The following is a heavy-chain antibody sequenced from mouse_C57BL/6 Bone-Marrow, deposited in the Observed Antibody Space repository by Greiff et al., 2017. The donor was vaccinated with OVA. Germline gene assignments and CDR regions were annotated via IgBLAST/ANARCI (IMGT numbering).Heavy chain of an antibody. CDR2: IYPGSGST. D-gene: IGHD3-2*02. CDR1: GYTFTSYW. Sequence: QVQLQQSGAELVKPGASVKMSCKASGYTFTSYWITWVKQRPGQGLEWIGDIYPGSGSTNYNEKFKSKATLTVDTSSSTAYMQLSSLTSEDSAVYYCARKGDSSGYWFAYWGQGTLVTVSA. V-gene: IGHV1-55*01. CDR3: ARKGDSSGYWFAY. J-gene: IGHJ3*01.